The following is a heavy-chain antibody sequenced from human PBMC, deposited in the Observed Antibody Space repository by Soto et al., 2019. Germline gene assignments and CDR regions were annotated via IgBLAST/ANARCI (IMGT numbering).Heavy chain of an antibody. CDR1: GGSISSSSYY. CDR3: ARHRSGSYYYYYGMDV. Sequence: TSETLSLTCTVSGGSISSSSYYWGWIRQPPGKGLEWIGSIYYSGSTYYNPSLKSRVTISVDTSKNQFSLKLSSVTAADTAVYYCARHRSGSYYYYYGMDVWGQGTTVTVSS. D-gene: IGHD1-26*01. CDR2: IYYSGST. J-gene: IGHJ6*02. V-gene: IGHV4-39*01.